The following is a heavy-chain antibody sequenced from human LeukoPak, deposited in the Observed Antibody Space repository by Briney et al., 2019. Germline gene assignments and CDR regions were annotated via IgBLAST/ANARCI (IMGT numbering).Heavy chain of an antibody. CDR2: IGYDGSNK. CDR1: GFTFSSYG. CDR3: ARRGANYYDSSGYPLDY. J-gene: IGHJ4*02. V-gene: IGHV3-33*01. Sequence: GGSLRLSCAASGFTFSSYGMHWVRQAPGKGLEWVAVIGYDGSNKYYADSVKGRFTISRDNSKNTLYLQMNSLRAEDTAVYYCARRGANYYDSSGYPLDYWGQGTLVTVSS. D-gene: IGHD3-22*01.